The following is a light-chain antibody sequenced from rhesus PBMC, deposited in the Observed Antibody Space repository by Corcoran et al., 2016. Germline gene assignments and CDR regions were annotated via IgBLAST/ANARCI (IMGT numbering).Light chain of an antibody. CDR3: RQYSSRPFT. CDR1: KSLSNY. Sequence: DIQMTQSPSSLSASVGDRVTITCQASKSLSNYLNWYQQKPRKIPKLLSYRESSLQNGIPSRFSGSGAGTIFTLTIRHLQPEDFATYYCRQYSSRPFTFGPGTKLDI. V-gene: IGKV1-22*01. J-gene: IGKJ3*01. CDR2: RES.